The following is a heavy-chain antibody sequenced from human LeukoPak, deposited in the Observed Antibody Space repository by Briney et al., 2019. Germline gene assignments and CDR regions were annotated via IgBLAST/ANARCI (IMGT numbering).Heavy chain of an antibody. Sequence: SVKVSCKASGGTFSSYAISWVRQAPGQGLEWMGRIIPILGIANYAQKFQGRVTITADKSTCTAYMELSSLRSEDTAVYYCARVGLLDYGDFPPDYWGQGTLVTVSS. V-gene: IGHV1-69*04. CDR1: GGTFSSYA. J-gene: IGHJ4*02. D-gene: IGHD4-17*01. CDR3: ARVGLLDYGDFPPDY. CDR2: IIPILGIA.